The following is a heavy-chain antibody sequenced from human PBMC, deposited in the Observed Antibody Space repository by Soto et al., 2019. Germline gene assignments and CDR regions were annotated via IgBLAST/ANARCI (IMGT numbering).Heavy chain of an antibody. D-gene: IGHD3-16*01. Sequence: EVQLVESGGGLVKPGGSLRLSCAASGFTFSTYSMNWVRQAPGKGLEWVSSISRDSIFIYYADSVRGRFTISRDNAKHSLYLQMNSLRADDTAVYYCARRIDYGEDYWGQGTLVTVSS. CDR2: ISRDSIFI. CDR1: GFTFSTYS. J-gene: IGHJ4*02. V-gene: IGHV3-21*01. CDR3: ARRIDYGEDY.